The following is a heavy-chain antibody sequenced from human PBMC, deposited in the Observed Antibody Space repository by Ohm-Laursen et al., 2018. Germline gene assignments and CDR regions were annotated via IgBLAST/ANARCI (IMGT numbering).Heavy chain of an antibody. CDR1: GFPFSGYS. Sequence: SLRLSCAASGFPFSGYSMNWVRQAPGKGLEYVGRIKSKAAGETREYAEPVKGRFTILRDDSKNTLSLQMNSLKTEDTGVYYCSTDHFSWGQGTLVTVSS. CDR2: IKSKAAGETR. J-gene: IGHJ5*02. D-gene: IGHD2/OR15-2a*01. V-gene: IGHV3-15*01. CDR3: STDHFS.